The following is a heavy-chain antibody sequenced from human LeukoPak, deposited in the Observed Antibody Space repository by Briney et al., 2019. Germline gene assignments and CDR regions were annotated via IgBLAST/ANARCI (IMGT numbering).Heavy chain of an antibody. Sequence: GGSLRLSCAASGFTFSSYAMHWVRQAPGKGLEWVAVISYDGSNKYYADSVKGRFTISRDNSKNTLYLQMNSLRAEDTAVYYCARDRNYYGSGSSPYYWGQGTLVTVSS. CDR3: ARDRNYYGSGSSPYY. V-gene: IGHV3-30-3*01. J-gene: IGHJ4*02. CDR1: GFTFSSYA. D-gene: IGHD3-10*01. CDR2: ISYDGSNK.